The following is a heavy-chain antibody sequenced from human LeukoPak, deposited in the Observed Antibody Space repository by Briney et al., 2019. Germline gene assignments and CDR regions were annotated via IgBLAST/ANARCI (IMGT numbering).Heavy chain of an antibody. CDR1: GFTFSSYA. CDR2: MGGSGANT. CDR3: ARDGKAKNDY. D-gene: IGHD1-26*01. J-gene: IGHJ4*02. V-gene: IGHV3-64*02. Sequence: GGSLRLSCAASGFTFSSYAMQWVRQAPDKRLEYVSGMGGSGANTHYADSVKGRFTMSRDNSRDTLYFQMGSLRPEDTAVYYCARDGKAKNDYWGQGTLVTVST.